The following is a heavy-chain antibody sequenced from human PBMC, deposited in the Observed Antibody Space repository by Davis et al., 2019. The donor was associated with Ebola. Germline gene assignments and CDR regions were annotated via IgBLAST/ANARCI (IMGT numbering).Heavy chain of an antibody. CDR1: GGSISSYY. Sequence: PSETLSLTCTVSGGSISSYYWSWIRQPPGKGLEWIGEINHSGSTNYNPSLKSRVTISVDTSKNQFSLKLSSVTAADTAVYYCARSCRGYSYGYSPYYFDYWGQGTLVTVSS. CDR2: INHSGST. J-gene: IGHJ4*02. CDR3: ARSCRGYSYGYSPYYFDY. V-gene: IGHV4-34*01. D-gene: IGHD5-18*01.